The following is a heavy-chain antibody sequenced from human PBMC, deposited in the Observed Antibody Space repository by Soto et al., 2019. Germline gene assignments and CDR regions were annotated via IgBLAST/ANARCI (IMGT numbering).Heavy chain of an antibody. Sequence: QVQLQQWGAGVLKPSETLSLTCAVNGGSFSGYSWTWLRQLPGKGLEWIGEISHSDSSDYNPALKSRVTMSVDTSTNQFSLRLSSVTAADTAVYYCARARFDSWSHIYYGLDVWGQGTTVTVSS. CDR3: ARARFDSWSHIYYGLDV. D-gene: IGHD3-3*01. CDR1: GGSFSGYS. V-gene: IGHV4-34*01. J-gene: IGHJ6*02. CDR2: ISHSDSS.